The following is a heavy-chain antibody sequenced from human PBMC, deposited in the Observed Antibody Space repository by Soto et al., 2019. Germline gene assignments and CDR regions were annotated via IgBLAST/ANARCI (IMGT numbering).Heavy chain of an antibody. CDR2: INPSGGST. V-gene: IGHV1-46*03. CDR1: GYTFTSYY. CDR3: ARVGWDYDILTPRVGPAGYFDY. D-gene: IGHD3-9*01. J-gene: IGHJ4*01. Sequence: ASVKVSCKASGYTFTSYYMHWVRQAPGQGLEWMGIINPSGGSTSYAQKFQGRVTMTRDTSTSTVYMELSSLRSEDTAVYYCARVGWDYDILTPRVGPAGYFDYWG.